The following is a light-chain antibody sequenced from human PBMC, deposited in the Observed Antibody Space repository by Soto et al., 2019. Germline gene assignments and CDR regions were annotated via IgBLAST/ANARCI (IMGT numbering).Light chain of an antibody. V-gene: IGKV3-15*01. Sequence: ERVMTQAPATLSMSPGRSTTLSCKASQHVSSNFAWYRLTPGQAPTLLISRATTRANGIPARCSGSGSGTEFTLTISSLQSEDFAVYCFQQYNNWPHSCGQWTKLEIK. J-gene: IGKJ2*01. CDR2: RAT. CDR1: QHVSSN. CDR3: QQYNNWPHS.